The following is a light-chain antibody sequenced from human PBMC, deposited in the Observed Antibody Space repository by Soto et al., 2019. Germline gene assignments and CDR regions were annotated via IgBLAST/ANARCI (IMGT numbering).Light chain of an antibody. CDR2: GDS. CDR3: QTFDXXXXXXXX. V-gene: IGLV1-40*01. J-gene: IGLJ2*01. Sequence: QSVLTQPPSVSGAPGQRVTISCTGSISNIGRGYDVHWYQQLPGSAPRLLLSGDSNRPSGVPDRFSGSRSGTSASLAITGLQAEDEADYYCQTFDXXXXXXXXFGGX. CDR1: ISNIGRGYD.